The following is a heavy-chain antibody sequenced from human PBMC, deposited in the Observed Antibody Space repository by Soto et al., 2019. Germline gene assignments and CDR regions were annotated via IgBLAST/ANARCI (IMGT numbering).Heavy chain of an antibody. D-gene: IGHD6-13*01. Sequence: GGSLRLSCAASGFNFSSYAMHWVRQAPGKGLEWVAVISYDGGKKYYADSVKGRFTISRDNSKNTLYVEMNSLSAEDAAVYYCAREGQPAAGTTPHNWGRGTLVTVSS. J-gene: IGHJ4*02. CDR1: GFNFSSYA. CDR2: ISYDGGKK. V-gene: IGHV3-30*04. CDR3: AREGQPAAGTTPHN.